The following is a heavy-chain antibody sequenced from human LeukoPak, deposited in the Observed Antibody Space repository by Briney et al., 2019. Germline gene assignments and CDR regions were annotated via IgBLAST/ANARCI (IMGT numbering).Heavy chain of an antibody. CDR3: ARESGSYPSPSDY. D-gene: IGHD1-26*01. Sequence: PGGSLRLSCATSGFNFDRYTIHWVRQAPGKGLEWVSSISSSSSYIYYADSVKGRFTISRDNAKNSLYLQMNSLRAEDTAVYYCARESGSYPSPSDYWGQGTLVTVSS. J-gene: IGHJ4*02. CDR1: GFNFDRYT. CDR2: ISSSSSYI. V-gene: IGHV3-21*01.